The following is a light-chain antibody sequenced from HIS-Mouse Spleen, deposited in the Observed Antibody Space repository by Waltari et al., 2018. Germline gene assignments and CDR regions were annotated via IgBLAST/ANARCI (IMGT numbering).Light chain of an antibody. Sequence: SYVLTQPPSVSVAPGKTARITCGGTNIGSKSVNWYQQKPGQAPVLVVYDDSDRPSGIPGRFSCSNSGNTATLTISRVEAGDEADYYCQVWDSSSDHVVFGGGTKLTVL. CDR3: QVWDSSSDHVV. CDR2: DDS. J-gene: IGLJ2*01. CDR1: NIGSKS. V-gene: IGLV3-21*03.